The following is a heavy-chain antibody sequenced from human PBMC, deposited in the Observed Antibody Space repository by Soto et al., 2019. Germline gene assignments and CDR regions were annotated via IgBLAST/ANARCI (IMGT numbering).Heavy chain of an antibody. J-gene: IGHJ4*02. CDR1: GFTFSSYL. CDR3: VRTRLVVAAATRAHY. Sequence: EVQLVESGGGLVQPGGSLRLSCAASGFTFSSYLMHWVRQAPGKGLVWVSRINSGGSSTSYADSVKGRFTISRDNAKNTLYVQMDSLRAEDTAVYYWVRTRLVVAAATRAHYRGEGTLVTVSS. V-gene: IGHV3-74*01. D-gene: IGHD2-15*01. CDR2: INSGGSST.